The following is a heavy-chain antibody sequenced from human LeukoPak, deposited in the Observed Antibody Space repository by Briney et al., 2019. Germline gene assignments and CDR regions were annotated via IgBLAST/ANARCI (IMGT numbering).Heavy chain of an antibody. D-gene: IGHD3-10*01. CDR3: ARDLYGSGSYFSH. V-gene: IGHV4-31*11. Sequence: SETLSLTCEVSGGAISSHYWSWIRQHPGKGLEWIGYIYYSGSTYYNPSLKSRVTISVDTSKNQFSLKLSSVTAADTAVYYCARDLYGSGSYFSHWGQGTLVTVSS. CDR1: GGAISSHY. J-gene: IGHJ4*02. CDR2: IYYSGST.